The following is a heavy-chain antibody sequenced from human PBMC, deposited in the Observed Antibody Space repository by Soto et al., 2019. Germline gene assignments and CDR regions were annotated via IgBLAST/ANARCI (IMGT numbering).Heavy chain of an antibody. Sequence: TLSLTCAVSGGSISSGDFYWSWIRQPPGKGLEWIGYIYYSGSAYYNPSLKSRLSMSVDTSKNQFSVRLTSVTAADTAVYYCARTRDNNLNANANYWGKGTLVTVSS. J-gene: IGHJ4*02. D-gene: IGHD3-9*01. CDR1: GGSISSGDFY. CDR3: ARTRDNNLNANANY. CDR2: IYYSGSA. V-gene: IGHV4-30-4*08.